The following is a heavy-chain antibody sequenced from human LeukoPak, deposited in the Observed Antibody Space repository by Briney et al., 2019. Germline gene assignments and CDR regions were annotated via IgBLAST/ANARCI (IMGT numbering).Heavy chain of an antibody. CDR1: GFTFRNFG. CDR3: TRVAGGRSVD. J-gene: IGHJ4*02. D-gene: IGHD3-16*01. V-gene: IGHV3-33*07. CDR2: IRYDGNEK. Sequence: PGRSLRLSCAVSGFTFRNFGMYWVRQAPGKGLEWVTVIRYDGNEKYYADSVKGRFTISRDNAKNTLHLQMNSLRAEDTAVYYCTRVAGGRSVDWGQGTLVTVSS.